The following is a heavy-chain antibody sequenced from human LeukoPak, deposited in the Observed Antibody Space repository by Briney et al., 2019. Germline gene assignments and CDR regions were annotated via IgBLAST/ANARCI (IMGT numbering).Heavy chain of an antibody. CDR1: GGTFSSYA. CDR3: ARDTAAAGDNWFDP. J-gene: IGHJ5*02. Sequence: SVKVSCKASGGTFSSYAISLVRQAPGQGLEWMGGIIPIFGTANYAQKFQGRVTITTDESTSTAYMELSSLRSEDTAVYYCARDTAAAGDNWFDPWGQGTLVTVSS. CDR2: IIPIFGTA. D-gene: IGHD6-13*01. V-gene: IGHV1-69*05.